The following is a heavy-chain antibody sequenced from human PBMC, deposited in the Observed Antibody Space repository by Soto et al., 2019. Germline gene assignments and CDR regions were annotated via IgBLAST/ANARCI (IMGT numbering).Heavy chain of an antibody. CDR3: AADIGVRVGGMDV. V-gene: IGHV3-23*01. CDR1: EFIFGNYP. D-gene: IGHD2-15*01. J-gene: IGHJ6*02. CDR2: ISDSGDTA. Sequence: EVQLLESGGGLVQPGGSPRLSCAASEFIFGNYPMNWVRQAPGKGLEWVSYISDSGDTATYADSVKGRFTISRDNLRNTLFLQMSSLRADDTALYYCAADIGVRVGGMDVWGQGTSLTVSS.